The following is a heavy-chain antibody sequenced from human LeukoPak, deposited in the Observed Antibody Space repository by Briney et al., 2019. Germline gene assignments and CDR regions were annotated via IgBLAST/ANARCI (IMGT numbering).Heavy chain of an antibody. Sequence: ASVKFSCKASGYTFTGYYMHWVRQAPGQGLEWMGWINPNSGGTNYAQKFQGRVTMTRDTSTSTVYMELSSLRSEDTAVYYCARDRGIAAAGTNSYGMDVWGQGTTVTVSS. CDR3: ARDRGIAAAGTNSYGMDV. J-gene: IGHJ6*02. V-gene: IGHV1-2*02. D-gene: IGHD6-13*01. CDR2: INPNSGGT. CDR1: GYTFTGYY.